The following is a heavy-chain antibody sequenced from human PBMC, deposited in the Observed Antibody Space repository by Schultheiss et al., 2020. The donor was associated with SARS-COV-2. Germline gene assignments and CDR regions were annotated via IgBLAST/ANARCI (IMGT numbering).Heavy chain of an antibody. CDR1: GFTFSSYA. Sequence: GSLRLSCAASGFTFSSYAMSWVRQAPGKGLEWVSAISGSGGSTYYADSVKGRFTISRDNAKNSLYLQMNSLRAEDTAVYYCARDPAAAGTWDYYYYYGMDVWGQGTTVTVSS. CDR3: ARDPAAAGTWDYYYYYGMDV. D-gene: IGHD6-13*01. V-gene: IGHV3-23*01. J-gene: IGHJ6*02. CDR2: ISGSGGST.